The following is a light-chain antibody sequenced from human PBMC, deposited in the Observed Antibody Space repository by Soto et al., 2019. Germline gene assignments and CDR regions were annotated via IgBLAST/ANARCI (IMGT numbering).Light chain of an antibody. CDR3: QQYSESPWT. V-gene: IGKV3-20*01. Sequence: EIVLTQSPGTLSLSPGERATLSCRASQSISSSYLAWYQQTPGQAPRLLIYGASSRPTGIPDRFSGSGCGTDFTLTISRLAPEDFAVYSCQQYSESPWTFGQGTKVKIK. CDR2: GAS. J-gene: IGKJ1*01. CDR1: QSISSSY.